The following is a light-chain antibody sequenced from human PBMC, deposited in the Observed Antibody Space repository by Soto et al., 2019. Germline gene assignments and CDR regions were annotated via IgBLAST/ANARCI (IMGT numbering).Light chain of an antibody. CDR1: QTLNTY. CDR2: AGS. Sequence: DIQITQAPASLCASVVDRFTVTCGASQTLNTYLNWYQHKPGKAPKFLIFAGSSLQSGFPSRFSGTASGTDFTLTIDNLQPEDYATYFCHQGYTFPWTFGQGTKVDIK. V-gene: IGKV1-39*01. J-gene: IGKJ1*01. CDR3: HQGYTFPWT.